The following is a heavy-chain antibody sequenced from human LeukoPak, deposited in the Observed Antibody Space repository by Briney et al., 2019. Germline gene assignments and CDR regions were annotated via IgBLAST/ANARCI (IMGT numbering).Heavy chain of an antibody. CDR3: TTDALLWQTAVDV. CDR2: XXSKTDGGTT. J-gene: IGHJ6*02. V-gene: IGHV3-15*01. Sequence: GGSLRLSCAASGFSFNNXXXXXXXQAXXXXXXXXXXXXSKTDGGTTDYAAPXTXRXXISRDDSKNTVYLQMNSLKTEDTAVYYCTTDALLWQTAVDVWGQGTTVTVSS. CDR1: GFSFNNXX. D-gene: IGHD3-10*01.